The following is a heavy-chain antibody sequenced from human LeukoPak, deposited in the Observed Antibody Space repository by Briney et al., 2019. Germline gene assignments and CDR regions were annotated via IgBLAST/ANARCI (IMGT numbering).Heavy chain of an antibody. CDR1: GGSISSYY. D-gene: IGHD5-18*01. V-gene: IGHV4-59*01. CDR2: IYYSGST. Sequence: SETLSLTCTVSGGSISSYYWSWIRQPPGKGLEWIGYIYYSGSTNYNPSLKSRVTISVDTSKNQFSLKLSSVTAADAAVYYCATRGYSYALDAFDIWGQGTMVTVSS. CDR3: ATRGYSYALDAFDI. J-gene: IGHJ3*02.